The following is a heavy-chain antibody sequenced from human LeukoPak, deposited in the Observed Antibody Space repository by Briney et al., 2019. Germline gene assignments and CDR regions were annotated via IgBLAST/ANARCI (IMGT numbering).Heavy chain of an antibody. D-gene: IGHD1-26*01. V-gene: IGHV4-39*01. J-gene: IGHJ4*02. CDR3: AYSGSYGHLGY. Sequence: SETLSLTCTVFGGSLSSNAYYWAWIRQPPGKGLEWIGSIYSSVSTYYNPSLKSRVTISVDTSKNQFSLRLSSVTAADTALYYCAYSGSYGHLGYWGQGIPVTVSS. CDR2: IYSSVST. CDR1: GGSLSSNAYY.